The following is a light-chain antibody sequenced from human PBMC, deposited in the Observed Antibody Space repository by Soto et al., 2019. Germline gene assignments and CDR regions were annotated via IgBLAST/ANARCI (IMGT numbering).Light chain of an antibody. J-gene: IGKJ1*01. CDR1: QSIGSY. V-gene: IGKV1-39*01. Sequence: DIQMTQSPSSLSASVGDRVTITCRTSQSIGSYLHWYQQKPGIAPKLLINVASSLQSGVPSRFSGSGSGTEFTLTITSLQPDDFATYYCQQYITYSTFGQGTKVDIK. CDR2: VAS. CDR3: QQYITYST.